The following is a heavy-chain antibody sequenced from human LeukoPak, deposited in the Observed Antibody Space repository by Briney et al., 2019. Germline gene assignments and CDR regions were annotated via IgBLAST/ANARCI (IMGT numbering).Heavy chain of an antibody. CDR1: GFTFSSYG. J-gene: IGHJ6*02. CDR2: ISYDGSNK. Sequence: GGSLRLSCAASGFTFSSYGMHWGRQAPGKGLEWVAVISYDGSNKYYADSVKGRFTISRDNSKNTLYLQMNSLRAEDTAVYYCAKDIIERFLEWLGYYYYYGMDVWGQGTTVTVSS. D-gene: IGHD3-3*01. CDR3: AKDIIERFLEWLGYYYYYGMDV. V-gene: IGHV3-30*18.